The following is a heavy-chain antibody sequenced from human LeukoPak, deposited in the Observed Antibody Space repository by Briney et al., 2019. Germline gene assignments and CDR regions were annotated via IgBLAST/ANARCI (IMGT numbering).Heavy chain of an antibody. CDR2: INPSGGST. CDR3: ARVRAGYYYDTKGAFDI. J-gene: IGHJ3*02. D-gene: IGHD3-22*01. CDR1: GYTFTSYY. Sequence: ASVKVSCKASGYTFTSYYMHWVRQAPGQGLEWMGIINPSGGSTSYAQKFQGRVTMTRDMSTSTVYMELSSLRSEDTAVYYCARVRAGYYYDTKGAFDIWGQGTMVTVSS. V-gene: IGHV1-46*01.